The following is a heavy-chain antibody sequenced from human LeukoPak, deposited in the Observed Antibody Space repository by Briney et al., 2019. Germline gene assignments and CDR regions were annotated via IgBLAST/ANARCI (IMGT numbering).Heavy chain of an antibody. Sequence: SETLSLTCSVSGYSISSGYYWGWIRQPPGKGLEWIGSIYYSGSTYYNPSLKSRVTISVDTSKNQFSLKLSSVTAADTAVYYCARGKEVITMLRGLKPGYYFDYWGQGTLVTVSS. J-gene: IGHJ4*02. D-gene: IGHD3-10*01. CDR2: IYYSGST. CDR1: GYSISSGYY. V-gene: IGHV4-38-2*02. CDR3: ARGKEVITMLRGLKPGYYFDY.